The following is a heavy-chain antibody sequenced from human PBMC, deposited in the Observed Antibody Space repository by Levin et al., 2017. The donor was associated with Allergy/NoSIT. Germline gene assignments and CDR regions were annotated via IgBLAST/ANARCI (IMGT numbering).Heavy chain of an antibody. Sequence: SETLSLTCAVYGGSFSGYYWSWIRQPPGKGLEWIGEINHSGSTNYNPSLKSRVTISVDTSKNQFSLKLSSVTAADTAVYYCARETRYCSSTSCAYQRGYWFDPWGQGTLVTVSS. CDR1: GGSFSGYY. V-gene: IGHV4-34*01. D-gene: IGHD2-2*01. J-gene: IGHJ5*02. CDR3: ARETRYCSSTSCAYQRGYWFDP. CDR2: INHSGST.